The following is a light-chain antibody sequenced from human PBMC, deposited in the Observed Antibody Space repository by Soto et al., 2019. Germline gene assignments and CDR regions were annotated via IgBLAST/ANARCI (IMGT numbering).Light chain of an antibody. CDR3: SSYTSSSSTYV. Sequence: QSALTQPASVSGSPGQSITISCTGTSSDVGGYNYVSWYQQHPVKAPKLMIYDVTNRPSGVSDRFSGSKSGNTASLTISGLQAEDEADYYCSSYTSSSSTYVFGNGTKVTV. V-gene: IGLV2-14*01. CDR1: SSDVGGYNY. CDR2: DVT. J-gene: IGLJ1*01.